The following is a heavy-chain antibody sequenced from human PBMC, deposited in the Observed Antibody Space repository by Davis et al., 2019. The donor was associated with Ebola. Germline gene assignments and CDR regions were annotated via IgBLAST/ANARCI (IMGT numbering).Heavy chain of an antibody. Sequence: ESLKISCAASGFTFSSYWMNWVRQAPGKGLEWIGEIYHSGSTNYNPSLKSRVTISVDKSKNQFSLKLSSVTAADTAVYYCARGLGMGWFDSWGQGTLVTVSS. V-gene: IGHV4/OR15-8*01. D-gene: IGHD6-13*01. CDR2: IYHSGST. CDR3: ARGLGMGWFDS. CDR1: GFTFSSYW. J-gene: IGHJ5*01.